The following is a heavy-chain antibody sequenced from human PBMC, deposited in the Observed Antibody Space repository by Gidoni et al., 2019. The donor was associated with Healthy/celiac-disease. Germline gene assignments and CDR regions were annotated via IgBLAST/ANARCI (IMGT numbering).Heavy chain of an antibody. J-gene: IGHJ5*02. D-gene: IGHD5-18*01. V-gene: IGHV4-31*03. Sequence: QVQLQESGPGLVKPSQTLSLTCPVSGGSLSSGGYYWSWIRQHPGKGLEWIGYIYYSGSTYYNPSLKSRVTISVDTSKNQFSLKLSSVTAADTAVYYCARGEETPRGYSYDGGNWFDPWGQGTLVTVSS. CDR1: GGSLSSGGYY. CDR2: IYYSGST. CDR3: ARGEETPRGYSYDGGNWFDP.